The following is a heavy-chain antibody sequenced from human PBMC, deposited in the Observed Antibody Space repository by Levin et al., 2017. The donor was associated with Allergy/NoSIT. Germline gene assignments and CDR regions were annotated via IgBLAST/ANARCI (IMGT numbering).Heavy chain of an antibody. V-gene: IGHV3-30*18. CDR1: GFTFSSYG. CDR3: AKDLASASNARYSGPKECAFDI. CDR2: ISYDGSNK. Sequence: GESLKISCAASGFTFSSYGMHWVRQAPGKGLEWVAVISYDGSNKYYADSVKGRFTISRDNSKNTLYLQMNSLRAEDTAVYYCAKDLASASNARYSGPKECAFDIWGQGTMVTVSS. J-gene: IGHJ3*02. D-gene: IGHD5-12*01.